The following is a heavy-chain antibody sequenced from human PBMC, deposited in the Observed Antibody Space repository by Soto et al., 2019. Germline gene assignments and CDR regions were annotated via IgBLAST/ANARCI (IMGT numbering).Heavy chain of an antibody. V-gene: IGHV4-34*01. CDR2: INHSGST. CDR1: GGSCSGYY. D-gene: IGHD1-7*01. CDR3: ARDNWNYAYYYYGMDV. J-gene: IGHJ6*02. Sequence: SETLSLTCAVYGGSCSGYYWSWIRQPPGKGLEWIGEINHSGSTNYNPSLKSRVTISVDTSKNQFSLKLSSVTAADTAVYYCARDNWNYAYYYYGMDVWGQGTTVTVSS.